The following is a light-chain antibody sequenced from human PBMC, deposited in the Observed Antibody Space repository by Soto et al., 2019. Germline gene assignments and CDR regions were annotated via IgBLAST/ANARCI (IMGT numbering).Light chain of an antibody. CDR1: SSDVGAYNY. CDR2: DVS. V-gene: IGLV2-14*01. J-gene: IGLJ2*01. Sequence: QSALTQPASVSGSPGQSITISCPGTSSDVGAYNYVSWYQQYPGKAPKVMIYDVSNRPSGVSNRFSGSKSGNTASLTISGLQAEDEADYYCCSYTTSSTVVFGGGTKLTVL. CDR3: CSYTTSSTVV.